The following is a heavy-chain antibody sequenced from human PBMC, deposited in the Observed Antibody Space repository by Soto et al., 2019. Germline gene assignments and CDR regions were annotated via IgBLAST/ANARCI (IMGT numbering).Heavy chain of an antibody. CDR2: IVVGSGNT. D-gene: IGHD3-22*01. V-gene: IGHV1-58*01. J-gene: IGHJ4*02. CDR3: AADRWYPTYYYDSSGYSDY. Sequence: ASVKVSCKASGFTFTGSAVQWVRQARGQRLEWIGWIVVGSGNTNYAQKFQERVTITRDMSTSTSYMELSSLRSEDTAVYYCAADRWYPTYYYDSSGYSDYWGQGTLVTVSS. CDR1: GFTFTGSA.